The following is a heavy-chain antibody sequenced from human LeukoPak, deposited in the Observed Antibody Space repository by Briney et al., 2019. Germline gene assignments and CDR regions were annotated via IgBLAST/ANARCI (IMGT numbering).Heavy chain of an antibody. J-gene: IGHJ4*02. CDR1: GFTFSSYS. CDR2: ISSSSSYI. V-gene: IGHV3-21*01. CDR3: AREEGSGSYYNY. D-gene: IGHD3-10*01. Sequence: GGSLRLSCAASGFTFSSYSMNWVRQAPGKGLEWVSSISSSSSYIYYADSVKGRFTISRDSAKNSLYLQMNSLRAEDTAVYYCAREEGSGSYYNYWGQGTLVTVSS.